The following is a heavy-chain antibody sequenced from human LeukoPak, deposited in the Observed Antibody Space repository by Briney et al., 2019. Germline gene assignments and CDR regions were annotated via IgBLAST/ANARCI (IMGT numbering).Heavy chain of an antibody. CDR2: IYYSGST. J-gene: IGHJ4*02. D-gene: IGHD6-19*01. CDR1: GGSISSGSYY. V-gene: IGHV4-61*01. CDR3: ARVVAYSSGWYPDN. Sequence: PSETLSLTCTVSGGSISSGSYYWSWIRQPSGKGLEWIVYIYYSGSTNYNPSLKSRVTISVDTSKNQFSLKLSSVTAADTALYYCARVVAYSSGWYPDNWGQGTLVTVSS.